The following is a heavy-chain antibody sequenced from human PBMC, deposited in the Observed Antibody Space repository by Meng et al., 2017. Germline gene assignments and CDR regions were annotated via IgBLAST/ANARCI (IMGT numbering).Heavy chain of an antibody. Sequence: GGSLRLSCAASGFTFSSYAMSWVRQAPGKGLEWVSAISGSGGSTYYADSVKGRFTISRDNSKNTLYLQMNSLRAEDTAVYYCARGWDYYDSSGYYYGGAFDIWGQGTMVTVSS. J-gene: IGHJ3*02. CDR3: ARGWDYYDSSGYYYGGAFDI. D-gene: IGHD3-22*01. CDR1: GFTFSSYA. V-gene: IGHV3-23*01. CDR2: ISGSGGST.